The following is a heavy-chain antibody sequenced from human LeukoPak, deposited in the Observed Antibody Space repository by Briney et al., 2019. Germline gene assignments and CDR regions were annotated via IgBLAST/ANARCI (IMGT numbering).Heavy chain of an antibody. V-gene: IGHV4-59*01. CDR3: ARAAGYSYGHPIDY. CDR2: IYYSGST. Sequence: SETLSLTCTVSGGSISIYYWSWIRQPPGKGLEWIGYIYYSGSTNYNPSLKSRVTISVDTSKNQFSLKLSSVTAADTAVYYCARAAGYSYGHPIDYWGQGTLVTVSS. J-gene: IGHJ4*02. CDR1: GGSISIYY. D-gene: IGHD5-18*01.